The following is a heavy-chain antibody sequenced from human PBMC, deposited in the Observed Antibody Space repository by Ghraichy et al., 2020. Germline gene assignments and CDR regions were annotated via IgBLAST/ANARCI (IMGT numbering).Heavy chain of an antibody. Sequence: GGSLRLSCAASGFTFRNYVMHWVRQAPGKGLQWVAVISYDGGNKEYADSVKGRFTISRDSANTLYLQMNSLRVEDTAIYYCGRDADTMVGTYVEHWGQGTLVTVSS. V-gene: IGHV3-30*04. CDR3: GRDADTMVGTYVEH. CDR1: GFTFRNYV. J-gene: IGHJ4*02. D-gene: IGHD3-10*01. CDR2: ISYDGGNK.